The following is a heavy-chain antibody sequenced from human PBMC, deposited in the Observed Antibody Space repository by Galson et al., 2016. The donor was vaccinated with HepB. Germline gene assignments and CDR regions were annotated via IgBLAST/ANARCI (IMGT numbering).Heavy chain of an antibody. Sequence: PALVKPTQTLTLTCTFSGFSLSTSGVGVGWIRQPPGKALEWLAIIYWDDDKRYSPPLENRLTITKDTSKNQVVLTVTDMDPVDTATYYCAHRTVTAVTSPCNFWGQGALVTVSS. V-gene: IGHV2-5*02. CDR1: GFSLSTSGVG. D-gene: IGHD4-17*01. J-gene: IGHJ4*02. CDR2: IYWDDDK. CDR3: AHRTVTAVTSPCNF.